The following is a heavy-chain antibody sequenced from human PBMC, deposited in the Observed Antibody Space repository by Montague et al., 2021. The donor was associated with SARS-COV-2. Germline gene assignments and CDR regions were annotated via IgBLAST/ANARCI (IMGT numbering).Heavy chain of an antibody. CDR3: ARWGEYYDSPYYYYAMDV. J-gene: IGHJ6*02. CDR2: SSYSGST. Sequence: SETLSLTCTVSGGSISPCCWSWIRQSPGKGLECIGYSSYSGSTDYNPSLKSRVSISIYTSKTQDSLKLSSVTAADTAVYYCARWGEYYDSPYYYYAMDVWGQGTPVTVSS. CDR1: GGSISPCC. V-gene: IGHV4-59*12. D-gene: IGHD3-3*01.